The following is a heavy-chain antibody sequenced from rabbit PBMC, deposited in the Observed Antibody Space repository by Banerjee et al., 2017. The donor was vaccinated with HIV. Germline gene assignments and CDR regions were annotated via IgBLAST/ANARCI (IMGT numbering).Heavy chain of an antibody. CDR2: IYPAAGAT. D-gene: IGHD1-1*01. CDR3: VRAHASSSGYYTYLYL. J-gene: IGHJ4*01. CDR1: GIDFSSSFW. Sequence: QEQLVESGGGLVTLGGSLKVTCKASGIDFSSSFWTSWVRQAPGKGLEWIGCIYPAAGATDYATWVNGRFTISLDNAQNTVTLQMTSLTGADTATYFCVRAHASSSGYYTYLYLWGPGTLVTVS. V-gene: IGHV1S45*01.